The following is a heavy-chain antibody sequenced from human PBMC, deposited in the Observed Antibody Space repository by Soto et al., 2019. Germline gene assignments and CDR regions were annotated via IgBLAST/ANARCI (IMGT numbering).Heavy chain of an antibody. CDR2: IYYRGST. J-gene: IGHJ6*02. D-gene: IGHD1-26*01. Sequence: KPSETLSLTCTVSGGSISSHYWSWVRQAPGKGLEWIGHIYYRGSTSYNPSLRSRSTISVDTSNNQFSLKLNSVTTADTAVYYCARDGREASGMDVWGQGTKVTVYS. CDR3: ARDGREASGMDV. V-gene: IGHV4-59*11. CDR1: GGSISSHY.